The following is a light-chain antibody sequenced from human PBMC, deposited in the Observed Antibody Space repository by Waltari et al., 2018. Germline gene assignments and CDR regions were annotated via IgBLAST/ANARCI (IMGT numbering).Light chain of an antibody. Sequence: QSVLTQPPSVSGAPGQRVTISCTGGSSNFGAGSDVHWYQQLPGTPPKLVIYGNHRRPSGAPRRFSGSRSGTSASLAITGLQAEDEADYYCQAHDSGLGGSVFGGGTKLTVL. CDR2: GNH. CDR1: SSNFGAGSD. J-gene: IGLJ3*02. CDR3: QAHDSGLGGSV. V-gene: IGLV1-40*01.